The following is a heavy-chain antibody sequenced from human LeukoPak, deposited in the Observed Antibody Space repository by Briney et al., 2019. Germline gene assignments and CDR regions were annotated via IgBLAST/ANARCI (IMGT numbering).Heavy chain of an antibody. CDR3: ARLNWSDLDY. CDR2: VCCGGST. D-gene: IGHD1-20*01. CDR1: GGSISSSSYY. Sequence: PSETLSLTCTVSGGSISSSSYYWGWIRQPPGKGLDWIGSVCCGGSTYYNPSLKSRVTIAAYTSKNQFSLKLTSATAADTAVYYCARLNWSDLDYWGQGTLVTVSS. J-gene: IGHJ4*02. V-gene: IGHV4-39*01.